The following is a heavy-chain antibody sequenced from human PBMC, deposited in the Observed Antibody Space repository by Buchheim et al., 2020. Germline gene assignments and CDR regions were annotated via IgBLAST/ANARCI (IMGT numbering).Heavy chain of an antibody. CDR1: GFKFNDYA. Sequence: EVHLVESGGDLVQPGRSLRLSCVGSGFKFNDYAMHWVRQAPGKGLEWVSGISWDSGSLGYSDSAKGRFTISSDNAKNALYLQMNSLRAEDTALYYCAKDMTWNFYYGMDVWGQGTT. J-gene: IGHJ6*02. CDR3: AKDMTWNFYYGMDV. V-gene: IGHV3-9*01. CDR2: ISWDSGSL.